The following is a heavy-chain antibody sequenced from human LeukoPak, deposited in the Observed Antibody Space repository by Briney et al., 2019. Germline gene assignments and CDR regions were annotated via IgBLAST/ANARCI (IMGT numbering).Heavy chain of an antibody. CDR3: AKAYSSGSIFHYFDY. J-gene: IGHJ4*02. CDR2: IGVGGRPT. D-gene: IGHD3-22*01. CDR1: GFSFSHYS. Sequence: GGSLRLSCAASGFSFSHYSMTWARQASGKGLEWISYIGVGGRPTNYADSVKARFTISRDDAQNLLYLQMNSLRAEDTAVYYCAKAYSSGSIFHYFDYWGQGTLVTVSS. V-gene: IGHV3-48*01.